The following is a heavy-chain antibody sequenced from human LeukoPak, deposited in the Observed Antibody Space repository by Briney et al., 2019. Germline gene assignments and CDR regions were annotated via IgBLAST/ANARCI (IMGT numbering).Heavy chain of an antibody. Sequence: ASVKVSCKASGYTFTSYYMHWVRQAPGQGLEWMGIINPSGGSTSYVQKFQGRVTMTRDTSTSTVYMELSSLRPEDTAVYYCARDLIQRYYDSRDDYWGQGTLVTVSS. D-gene: IGHD3-22*01. V-gene: IGHV1-46*01. CDR1: GYTFTSYY. CDR3: ARDLIQRYYDSRDDY. J-gene: IGHJ4*02. CDR2: INPSGGST.